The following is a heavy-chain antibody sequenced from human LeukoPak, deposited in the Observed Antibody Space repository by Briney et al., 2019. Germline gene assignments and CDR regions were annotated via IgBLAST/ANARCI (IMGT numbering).Heavy chain of an antibody. V-gene: IGHV3-33*08. CDR3: ARGYSSGWYDYYYGMDV. D-gene: IGHD6-19*01. J-gene: IGHJ6*02. CDR1: GFTFSSYG. CDR2: IWYDGSNK. Sequence: GGSLRLSCAASGFTFSSYGMHWVRQAPGKGLEWVAVIWYDGSNKYYADSVKGRFTTSRDNSKNTLYLQMNSLRAEDTAVYYCARGYSSGWYDYYYGMDVWGQGTTVTVSS.